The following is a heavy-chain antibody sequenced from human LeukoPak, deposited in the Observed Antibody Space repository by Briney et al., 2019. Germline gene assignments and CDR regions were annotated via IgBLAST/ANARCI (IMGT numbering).Heavy chain of an antibody. CDR3: ARNHFDL. J-gene: IGHJ4*02. V-gene: IGHV3-66*01. Sequence: GGSLRLSCAASGFTFSSYNMNWVRQAPGQGLEFVSVLYTGGGTYYADSVRGRFIISRDNSKNTLYLQMNSLTVEDTAVFYCARNHFDLWGQGTLVTVSS. CDR2: LYTGGGT. CDR1: GFTFSSYN.